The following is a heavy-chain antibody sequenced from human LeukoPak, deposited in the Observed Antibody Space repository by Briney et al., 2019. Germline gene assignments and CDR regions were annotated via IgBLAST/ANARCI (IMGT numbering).Heavy chain of an antibody. CDR1: GYTFSSYA. V-gene: IGHV1-3*01. J-gene: IGHJ4*02. CDR2: INAGNGHT. Sequence: ASVKVSCKASGYTFSSYAMHWVRQAPGQRLEWMGWINAGNGHTEHSQKFQGRVTFTRDTSASTAYMELSSLRSEDMAVYYCAIQIRGVVYWGLGTLVTVSS. D-gene: IGHD3-10*01. CDR3: AIQIRGVVY.